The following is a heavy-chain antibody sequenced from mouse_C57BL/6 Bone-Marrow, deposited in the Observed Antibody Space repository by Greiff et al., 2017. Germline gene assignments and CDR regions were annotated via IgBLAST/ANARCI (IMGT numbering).Heavy chain of an antibody. V-gene: IGHV1-82*01. CDR2: IYPGDGDT. Sequence: QVQLQQSGPELVKPGASVKISCKASGYAFSSSWMNWVQQRPGKGLEWNGRIYPGDGDTNYNGKFKGKATLTADKSSSTAYMQLRSLTSEDSAVYFCSRSAYGNYPMDYWGQGTSVTVSS. D-gene: IGHD2-1*01. CDR3: SRSAYGNYPMDY. J-gene: IGHJ4*01. CDR1: GYAFSSSW.